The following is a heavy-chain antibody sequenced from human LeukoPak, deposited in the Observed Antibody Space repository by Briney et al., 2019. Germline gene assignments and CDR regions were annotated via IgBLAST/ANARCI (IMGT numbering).Heavy chain of an antibody. J-gene: IGHJ4*02. D-gene: IGHD5-24*01. CDR3: AKEGRSLQTY. V-gene: IGHV3-7*03. CDR2: IKEDGTET. CDR1: GFMFSSNW. Sequence: GGSLRLSCAASGFMFSSNWMSWVRLAPGKGLEWVANIKEDGTETYYVNSVKGRFTISRDNAKNSLYLQMNSLRVEDTAVYYCAKEGRSLQTYWGQGTLVTVSS.